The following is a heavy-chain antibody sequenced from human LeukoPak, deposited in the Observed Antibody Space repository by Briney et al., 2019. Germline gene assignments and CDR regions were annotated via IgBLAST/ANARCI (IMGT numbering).Heavy chain of an antibody. CDR1: GFIFSNYA. Sequence: GGSLRLSCAASGFIFSNYAMSWVRQAPGKGLEWVSAISGSGGSTDYADSVKGRFTISRDNSKNTLYLQMNSLRAEDTAVYYCAKGRGLRLAAIDYWGQGTLVTVSS. J-gene: IGHJ4*02. CDR2: ISGSGGST. CDR3: AKGRGLRLAAIDY. V-gene: IGHV3-23*01. D-gene: IGHD3/OR15-3a*01.